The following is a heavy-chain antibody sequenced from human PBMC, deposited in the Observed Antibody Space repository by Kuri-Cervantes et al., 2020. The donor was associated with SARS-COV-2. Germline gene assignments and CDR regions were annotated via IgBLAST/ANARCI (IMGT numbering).Heavy chain of an antibody. CDR3: ARYDYGDYVDAFDI. Sequence: GSLRLSCTVSGGSISSYYWSWIRQPAGKGLEWIGRIYPSGSTNYNPSLKSRVTMSVDTSKNQLSLKLSSVTAADTAVYYCARYDYGDYVDAFDIWGQGTMVT. CDR1: GGSISSYY. D-gene: IGHD4-17*01. J-gene: IGHJ3*02. CDR2: IYPSGST. V-gene: IGHV4-4*07.